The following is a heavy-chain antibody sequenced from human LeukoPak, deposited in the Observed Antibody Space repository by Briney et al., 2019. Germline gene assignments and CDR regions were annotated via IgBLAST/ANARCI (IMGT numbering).Heavy chain of an antibody. J-gene: IGHJ2*01. CDR3: ARVGQLQGYFDL. D-gene: IGHD6-6*01. CDR2: IKQDGSEK. V-gene: IGHV3-7*01. CDR1: GFTFSSYA. Sequence: GGSLRLSCAASGFTFSSYAMSWVRQAPGKGLEWVANIKQDGSEKYYVDSVKGRFTISRDNAKNSLYLQMNSLRAEDTAVYYCARVGQLQGYFDLWGRGTLVTVSS.